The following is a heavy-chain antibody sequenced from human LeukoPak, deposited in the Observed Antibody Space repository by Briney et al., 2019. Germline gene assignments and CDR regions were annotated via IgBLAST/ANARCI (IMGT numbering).Heavy chain of an antibody. D-gene: IGHD6-6*01. CDR1: GFTVGSNY. CDR2: IYSGGST. J-gene: IGHJ4*02. V-gene: IGHV3-53*05. CDR3: ARDSYSSSPGDN. Sequence: PGGSLRLSCAASGFTVGSNYMSWVRQAPGKGLEWVSVIYSGGSTYYADSVKGRFTISRDNSKNTLYLQMNSLRAEDTAVYYCARDSYSSSPGDNWGQGTLVTVSS.